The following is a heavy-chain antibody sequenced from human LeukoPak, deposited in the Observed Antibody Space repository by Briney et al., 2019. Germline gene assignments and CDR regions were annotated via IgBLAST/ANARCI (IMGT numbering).Heavy chain of an antibody. CDR2: IYPGDSDT. V-gene: IGHV5-51*01. CDR3: ARQRSGSYFPDLYDY. Sequence: GSLKISCKGSGYSFSSYWIVWVRQMPGKGLEWMGIIYPGDSDTRYSPSFQGQVTISADKSISTAYLQWSSLKASDTALYYCARQRSGSYFPDLYDYWGQGTLVTVSS. D-gene: IGHD1-26*01. J-gene: IGHJ4*02. CDR1: GYSFSSYW.